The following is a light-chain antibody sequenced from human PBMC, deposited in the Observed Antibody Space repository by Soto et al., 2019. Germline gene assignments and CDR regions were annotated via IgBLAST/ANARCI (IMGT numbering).Light chain of an antibody. J-gene: IGKJ2*01. CDR2: GVS. CDR1: QSVSSNF. V-gene: IGKV3-20*01. CDR3: QQYGASPRT. Sequence: EIVLTQSPDTLSLSPGERATLSCRASQSVSSNFFAWYQKTPGQAPRLLIHGVSSRATGTPDRFSGSGSETDFTLTISRLEPEDFAIYYCQQYGASPRTFGQGTKLEIK.